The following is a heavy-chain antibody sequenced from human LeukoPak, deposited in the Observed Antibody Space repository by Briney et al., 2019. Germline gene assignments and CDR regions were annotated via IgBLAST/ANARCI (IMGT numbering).Heavy chain of an antibody. CDR3: AREMVHYYGMDV. CDR1: GFTFSSYW. Sequence: GGSLRLSCAASGFTFSSYWMHWVRQAPGKGLVWVSRIKSDGSSTSYADSVKSRFTISRDNAKNTLYLQMNSLRAEDTAVYYCAREMVHYYGMDVWGKGTTVTVSS. V-gene: IGHV3-74*01. D-gene: IGHD2-8*01. CDR2: IKSDGSST. J-gene: IGHJ6*04.